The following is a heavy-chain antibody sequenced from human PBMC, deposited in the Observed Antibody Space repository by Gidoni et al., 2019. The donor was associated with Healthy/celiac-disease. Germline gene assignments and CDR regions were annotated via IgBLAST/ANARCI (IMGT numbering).Heavy chain of an antibody. Sequence: EVQLVESGGGLVQPGGSLRLSCAASGFTFGAYWMHWLRQVPGEGLAWVAHINNAGSSTNYAASVKGRFTISRDNAKNTLYVQMNSLRAEDTAVYYCARDNGGIDYWGQGTLVTVSS. CDR3: ARDNGGIDY. J-gene: IGHJ4*02. D-gene: IGHD6-25*01. CDR1: GFTFGAYW. V-gene: IGHV3-74*01. CDR2: INNAGSST.